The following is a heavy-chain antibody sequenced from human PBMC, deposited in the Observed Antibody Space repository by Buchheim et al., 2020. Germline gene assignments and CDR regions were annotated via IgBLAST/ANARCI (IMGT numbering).Heavy chain of an antibody. D-gene: IGHD4-17*01. Sequence: QVQLVQSGAEVKKPGASVKVSCKASGYTFSSYDINWVRQATGQGLEWMGWMNPNSGNTGYAQKFQGRVTMTRNTSVSTACMELSSLRSEDTALYYCARSPSWPNHYGDYYLDYWGQGTL. CDR3: ARSPSWPNHYGDYYLDY. CDR1: GYTFSSYD. CDR2: MNPNSGNT. V-gene: IGHV1-8*01. J-gene: IGHJ4*02.